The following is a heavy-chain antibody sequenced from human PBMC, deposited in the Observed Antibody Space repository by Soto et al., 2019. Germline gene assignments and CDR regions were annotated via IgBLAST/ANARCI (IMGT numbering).Heavy chain of an antibody. CDR2: IYYSGST. D-gene: IGHD2-15*01. Sequence: QVQLQESGPGLVKPSETLSLTCTVSGGSISSYYWSWIRQPPGKGLEWIGYIYYSGSTNYNPSLKSRVTISVDTSKNQFSLKLSSVTAADTAVYYCARAKIFRDYYYYYMDVWGKGTTVTVSS. V-gene: IGHV4-59*01. J-gene: IGHJ6*03. CDR3: ARAKIFRDYYYYYMDV. CDR1: GGSISSYY.